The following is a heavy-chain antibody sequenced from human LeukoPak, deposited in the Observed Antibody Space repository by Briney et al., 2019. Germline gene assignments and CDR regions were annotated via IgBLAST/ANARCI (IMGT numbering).Heavy chain of an antibody. CDR1: GASVSSSSYY. CDR3: ASRRSGSHPYY. Sequence: ETLPLTCTVSGASVSSSSYYWEWIRQPPGKGLEWVGSVFYSGSTNYNPSLKSRVTMSVDTSKNQFSLRLSSVTATDTAVYYCASRRSGSHPYYWGQGTLVTVSS. CDR2: VFYSGST. V-gene: IGHV4-39*01. D-gene: IGHD1-26*01. J-gene: IGHJ4*02.